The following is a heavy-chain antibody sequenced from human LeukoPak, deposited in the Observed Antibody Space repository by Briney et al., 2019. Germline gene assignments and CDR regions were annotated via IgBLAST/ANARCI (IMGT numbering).Heavy chain of an antibody. D-gene: IGHD3-3*01. J-gene: IGHJ4*02. CDR3: ARGNDFWSGYYSIAAAGFDY. CDR2: INHSGST. Sequence: SETLSLTCAVYGGSFSGYYWSWIRQPPGKGLEWIGEINHSGSTNYNPSLKSRVTISVDTSKNQFSLKLSSVTAADTAVYYCARGNDFWSGYYSIAAAGFDYWGQGTLVTASS. V-gene: IGHV4-34*01. CDR1: GGSFSGYY.